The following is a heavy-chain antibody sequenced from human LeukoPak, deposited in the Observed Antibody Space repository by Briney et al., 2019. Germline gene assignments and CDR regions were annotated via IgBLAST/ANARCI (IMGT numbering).Heavy chain of an antibody. J-gene: IGHJ4*02. V-gene: IGHV3-30-3*01. D-gene: IGHD1-26*01. CDR2: ISYDGSNK. CDR3: AKDPIFSGSYGVFDY. Sequence: PGGSLRLSCAASGFTFSSYAMHWVRQAPGKGLEWVAVISYDGSNKYYADSAEGRFTISRDNSKNTLYLQMNSLRAGDTAVYYCAKDPIFSGSYGVFDYWGLGTLVTVSS. CDR1: GFTFSSYA.